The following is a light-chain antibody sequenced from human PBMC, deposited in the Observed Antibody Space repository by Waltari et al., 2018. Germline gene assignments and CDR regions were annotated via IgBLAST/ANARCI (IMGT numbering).Light chain of an antibody. CDR3: QVWDNRSRDLYS. Sequence: SYVLTQPPSVSVAPGQTARITCGENNIGGKSVHRYQQKPGQAPVLVVHGDGVRPSGMPDRFSGSSSENTAHLTINMIEAEDEADYVCQVWDNRSRDLYSFGSGPKVTV. CDR2: GDG. J-gene: IGLJ1*01. V-gene: IGLV3-21*02. CDR1: NIGGKS.